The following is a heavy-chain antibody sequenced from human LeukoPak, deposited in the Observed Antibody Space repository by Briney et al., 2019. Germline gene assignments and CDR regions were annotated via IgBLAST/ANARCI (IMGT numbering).Heavy chain of an antibody. Sequence: SVKVSCKASGGTFSSYAFSWVRQAPGQGLEWMGRIIPIFGTANYAQKFQGRVTITTDESTSTAYMELSSLRSEDTAVYYCARSSPIVATILYYFDYWGQGTLVTVSS. CDR1: GGTFSSYA. CDR2: IIPIFGTA. V-gene: IGHV1-69*05. D-gene: IGHD5-12*01. J-gene: IGHJ4*02. CDR3: ARSSPIVATILYYFDY.